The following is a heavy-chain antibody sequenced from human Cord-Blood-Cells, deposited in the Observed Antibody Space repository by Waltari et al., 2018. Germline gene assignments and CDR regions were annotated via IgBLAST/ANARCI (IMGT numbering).Heavy chain of an antibody. CDR2: ISGSGCRT. J-gene: IGHJ4*02. CDR1: GFTFSSYA. V-gene: IGHV3-23*01. D-gene: IGHD1-26*01. Sequence: EVQLLEAGGGLVQPGGSLRLSCAASGFTFSSYAMSWVSQAPGKGLEWVSAISGSGCRTYYADSVKGRFTTSRDNSKNTLYLQMNSLRAEDTAVYYCAKDREVIVGATTCFDYWGQGTLVTVSS. CDR3: AKDREVIVGATTCFDY.